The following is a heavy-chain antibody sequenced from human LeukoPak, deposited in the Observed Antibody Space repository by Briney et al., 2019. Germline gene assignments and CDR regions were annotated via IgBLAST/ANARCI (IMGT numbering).Heavy chain of an antibody. CDR2: INHSGST. D-gene: IGHD2-15*01. V-gene: IGHV4-34*01. J-gene: IGHJ4*02. Sequence: SETLSLXCAVYGGSFSGYYWSWIRQPPGKGLEWIGEINHSGSTNYNPSLKSRVTISVDTSKNQFSLKLSSVTAADTAVYYCARGLFVVVEAWGSNYFDYWGQGTLVIVSS. CDR3: ARGLFVVVEAWGSNYFDY. CDR1: GGSFSGYY.